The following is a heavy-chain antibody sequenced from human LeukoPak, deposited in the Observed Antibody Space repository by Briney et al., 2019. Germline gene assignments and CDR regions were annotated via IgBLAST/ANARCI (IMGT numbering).Heavy chain of an antibody. V-gene: IGHV3-23*01. CDR3: AKGLRLGELSSGFDY. D-gene: IGHD3-16*02. CDR1: GFTFSNYA. CDR2: ISNSGGSA. Sequence: PGGSLRLSCGASGFTFSNYAMSWVRQAPGKGLEWVSGISNSGGSAYYADSVKGRFTISRDNSRNTLYLQMNSLRAEDTALYYCAKGLRLGELSSGFDYWGQGTLVTVPS. J-gene: IGHJ4*02.